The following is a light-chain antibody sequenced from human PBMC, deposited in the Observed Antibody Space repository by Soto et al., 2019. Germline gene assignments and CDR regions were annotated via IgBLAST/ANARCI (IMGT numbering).Light chain of an antibody. V-gene: IGKV1-5*01. J-gene: IGKJ1*01. CDR1: QSVSIY. CDR2: AAS. Sequence: DVQMTQSPSSLSASVGDRVTITCRASQSVSIYLNWYQQKPGKAPNLLISAASSLQNGVPSRFSGSGFGTEFTLTISSLQPDDFATYYCQQYNSYWTFGQGTKVDIK. CDR3: QQYNSYWT.